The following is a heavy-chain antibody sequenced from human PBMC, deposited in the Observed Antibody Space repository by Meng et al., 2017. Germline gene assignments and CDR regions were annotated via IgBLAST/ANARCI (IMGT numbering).Heavy chain of an antibody. Sequence: QVNLQESGPGLLGPSGTLSLTCTVSGGSVGSGNYYWSWIRQPPGKGLEWIGYIVYSGSTTYNPSLKTRVTISVDTSKNQFSLKLTSVTAADTAVYFCARDVGGDYETLFDYWGQGALVTVSS. CDR3: ARDVGGDYETLFDY. CDR2: IVYSGST. CDR1: GGSVGSGNYY. J-gene: IGHJ4*02. D-gene: IGHD4-17*01. V-gene: IGHV4-61*01.